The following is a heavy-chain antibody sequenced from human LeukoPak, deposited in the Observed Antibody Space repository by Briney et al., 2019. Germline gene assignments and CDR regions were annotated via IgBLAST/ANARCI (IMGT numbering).Heavy chain of an antibody. CDR2: INPSGGST. CDR1: GYTFTSYY. D-gene: IGHD2-2*01. V-gene: IGHV1-46*01. CDR3: ARDRSSWYFDL. J-gene: IGHJ2*01. Sequence: GASVKVSCKASGYTFTSYYMHWVRQAPGQGLEWMGIINPSGGSTSYAQKFQGRVTMTRDTSTSTVYMELSSLRSEDMAVYYCARDRSSWYFDLWGRGTLVTVSS.